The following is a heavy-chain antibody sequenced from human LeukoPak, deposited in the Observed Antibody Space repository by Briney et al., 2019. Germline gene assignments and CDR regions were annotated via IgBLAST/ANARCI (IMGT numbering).Heavy chain of an antibody. D-gene: IGHD2-15*01. J-gene: IGHJ5*02. V-gene: IGHV1-69*06. CDR1: GGTFSSYA. CDR3: ARVFCSGGSCYPS. Sequence: SVKVSCKASGGTFSSYAISWVRQAPGQGLEWMGGIIPIFGTANYAQKFQGRVTITADKSTSTAYMELSSLRSEDTAVYYCARVFCSGGSCYPSWGQGTLVTVSS. CDR2: IIPIFGTA.